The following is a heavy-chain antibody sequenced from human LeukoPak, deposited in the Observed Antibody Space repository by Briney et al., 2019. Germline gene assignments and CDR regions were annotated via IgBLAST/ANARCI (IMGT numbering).Heavy chain of an antibody. D-gene: IGHD6-13*01. J-gene: IGHJ4*02. CDR3: AKDAHLAAAGTSFDY. CDR1: GFTFSSYG. Sequence: GRSLRLSCAASGFTFSSYGMHWVRQAPGKELEWVAVISYDGSNKYYADSVKGRFTISRDNSKNTLYLQMNSLRAEDTAVYYCAKDAHLAAAGTSFDYWGQGTLVTVSS. CDR2: ISYDGSNK. V-gene: IGHV3-30*18.